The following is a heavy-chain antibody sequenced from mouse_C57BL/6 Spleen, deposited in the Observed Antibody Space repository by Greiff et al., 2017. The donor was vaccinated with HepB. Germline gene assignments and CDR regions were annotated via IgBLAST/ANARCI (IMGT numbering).Heavy chain of an antibody. CDR1: GFNIKDYY. Sequence: VQLQQSGAELVKPGASVKLSCTASGFNIKDYYMHWVKQRTEQGLEWIGRINPEDGETKYAPKFQGKATITADTSSNTAYLQLSSLTSEDTAVYYCAYYYYGSSPYYYAMDYWGQGTSVTVSS. V-gene: IGHV14-2*01. CDR3: AYYYYGSSPYYYAMDY. CDR2: INPEDGET. J-gene: IGHJ4*01. D-gene: IGHD1-1*01.